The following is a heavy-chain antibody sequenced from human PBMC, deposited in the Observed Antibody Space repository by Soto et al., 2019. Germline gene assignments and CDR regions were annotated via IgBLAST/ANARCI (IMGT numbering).Heavy chain of an antibody. J-gene: IGHJ6*02. CDR2: MNPNSGNT. D-gene: IGHD3-22*01. CDR1: GYTFTSYD. V-gene: IGHV1-8*01. CDR3: ARGWVITTAHNYYYYGMDV. Sequence: ASVKVSCKASGYTFTSYDINWVRQATGQGLEWMGWMNPNSGNTGYAQKFQGRVTMTRNTSISTAYMELSSLRSEDTAVYYCARGWVITTAHNYYYYGMDVWGQGTTVTVYS.